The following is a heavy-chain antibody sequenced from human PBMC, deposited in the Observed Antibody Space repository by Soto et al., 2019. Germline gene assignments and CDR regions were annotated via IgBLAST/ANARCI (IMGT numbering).Heavy chain of an antibody. Sequence: SETLSLTCTVSGGFNIRDGYYWSWIRQHPGKGLEWIAYISYSGSSYSNPSLKSRVTISADKSKNQFSLRLTSVTAADTAVYFCARATPAGSADFWGQGTLVTVSS. CDR1: GGFNIRDGYY. CDR2: ISYSGSS. D-gene: IGHD2-2*01. V-gene: IGHV4-31*03. CDR3: ARATPAGSADF. J-gene: IGHJ4*02.